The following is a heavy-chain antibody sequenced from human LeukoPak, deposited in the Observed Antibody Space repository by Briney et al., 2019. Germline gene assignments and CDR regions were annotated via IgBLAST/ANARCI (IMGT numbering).Heavy chain of an antibody. V-gene: IGHV4-59*01. CDR2: IYYSGST. CDR3: ARDTWVQSSGNWYFYGMDV. J-gene: IGHJ6*02. CDR1: GASINNYY. Sequence: SETLSLTCTVSGASINNYYWSWIRQPPGGELEWIGYIYYSGSTNYNPSLKSRVTISLDTPRNQFSLRLSSVTAADTAVYYCARDTWVQSSGNWYFYGMDVWGQGTTVIVSS. D-gene: IGHD1-1*01.